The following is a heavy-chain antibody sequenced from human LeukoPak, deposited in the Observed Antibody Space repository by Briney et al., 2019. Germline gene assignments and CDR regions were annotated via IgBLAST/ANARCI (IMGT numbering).Heavy chain of an antibody. CDR3: ARGHLSSWPKGAFDI. CDR1: GFTFSSYS. Sequence: PGGSLRLSCAASGFTFSSYSMNWVRQAPGKGLEWVSCISSSSSYIYYADSVKGRFTISRESAKNSLYLQMNSLRAEDTAVYYCARGHLSSWPKGAFDIWGQGTMVTVSS. V-gene: IGHV3-21*01. CDR2: ISSSSSYI. J-gene: IGHJ3*02. D-gene: IGHD6-13*01.